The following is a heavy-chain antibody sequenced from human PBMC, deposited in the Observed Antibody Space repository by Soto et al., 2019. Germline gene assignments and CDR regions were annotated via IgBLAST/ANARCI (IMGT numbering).Heavy chain of an antibody. V-gene: IGHV1-69*01. D-gene: IGHD2-2*01. CDR3: ARAVVVVPADLYYYYGMDV. CDR1: GGTFSSYA. CDR2: IIPIFGTA. Sequence: QVQLVQSGAEVKKPGSSVKVSCKASGGTFSSYAISWVRQAPGQGLEWMGGIIPIFGTANYAQKFQGRVTITADESTSTAYMELSSLRSEDTAVYYCARAVVVVPADLYYYYGMDVWGQGTTVTVS. J-gene: IGHJ6*02.